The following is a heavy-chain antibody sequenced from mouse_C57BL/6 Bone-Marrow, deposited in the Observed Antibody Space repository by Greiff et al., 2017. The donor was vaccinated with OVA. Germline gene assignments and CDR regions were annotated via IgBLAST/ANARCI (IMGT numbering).Heavy chain of an antibody. D-gene: IGHD1-1*01. CDR2: IRLKSDNYAT. CDR1: GFTFSNYW. CDR3: TATVSYGSSYVYFDV. Sequence: DVHLVESGGGLVQPGGSMKLSCVASGFTFSNYWMNWVRQSPEKGLEWVAQIRLKSDNYATHYAESVKGRFTISRDDSKSSVYLQMNNLRAEDTGIYYCTATVSYGSSYVYFDVWGTGTTVTVSS. V-gene: IGHV6-3*01. J-gene: IGHJ1*03.